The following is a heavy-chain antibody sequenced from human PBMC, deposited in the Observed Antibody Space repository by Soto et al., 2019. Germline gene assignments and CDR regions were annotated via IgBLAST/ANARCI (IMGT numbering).Heavy chain of an antibody. CDR3: ARRYGDYFDY. Sequence: SETLSLTCAVSGGSISSGGYYWSWIRQPPGKGLEWIGYIYYSGSTNYNPSLKSRVTISVDTSKNQFSLKLSSVTAADTAVYYCARRYGDYFDYWGQGTLVTVSS. CDR2: IYYSGST. D-gene: IGHD4-17*01. V-gene: IGHV4-61*08. J-gene: IGHJ4*02. CDR1: GGSISSGGYY.